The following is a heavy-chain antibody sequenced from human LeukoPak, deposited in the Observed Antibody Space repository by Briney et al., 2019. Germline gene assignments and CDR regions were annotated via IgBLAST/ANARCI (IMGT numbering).Heavy chain of an antibody. CDR3: ARDVGIAAAGPFFDY. CDR2: INPNSGGT. Sequence: ASVKVSCKASGYTFTSYGISWVRQAPGQGLEWMGWINPNSGGTNYAQKFQGRVTMTRDTSISTAYMELSRLRSDDTAVYYCARDVGIAAAGPFFDYWGQGTLVTVSS. J-gene: IGHJ4*02. V-gene: IGHV1-2*02. CDR1: GYTFTSYG. D-gene: IGHD6-13*01.